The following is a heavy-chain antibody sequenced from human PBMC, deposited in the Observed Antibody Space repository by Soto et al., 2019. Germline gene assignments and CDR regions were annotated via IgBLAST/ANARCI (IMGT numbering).Heavy chain of an antibody. CDR2: ISKDGSNK. CDR1: GFSFSTYG. J-gene: IGHJ4*02. D-gene: IGHD1-26*01. V-gene: IGHV3-30*18. CDR3: SQGFGNYCAFDY. Sequence: QVHLVESGGGVVQPGRSLRLSCAASGFSFSTYGMHWVRQAPGKGLEWVAFISKDGSNKYYADSVKGRFTISRDNSKNTLYLQMNSLRAEDTAVYYCSQGFGNYCAFDYWGQGTLVTVTS.